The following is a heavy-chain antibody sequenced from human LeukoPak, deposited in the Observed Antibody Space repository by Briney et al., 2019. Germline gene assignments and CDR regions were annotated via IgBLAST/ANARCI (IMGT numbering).Heavy chain of an antibody. CDR3: ATGRATRGSKWELLLSDY. Sequence: ASVKVSCKVPGYTLTELSMHWVRQAPGKGLEWMGGFDPEDGETIYAQKFQGRVTMTEDTSTDTAYMELSSLRSEDTAVYYCATGRATRGSKWELLLSDYWGQGTLVTVSS. D-gene: IGHD1-26*01. CDR2: FDPEDGET. V-gene: IGHV1-24*01. J-gene: IGHJ4*02. CDR1: GYTLTELS.